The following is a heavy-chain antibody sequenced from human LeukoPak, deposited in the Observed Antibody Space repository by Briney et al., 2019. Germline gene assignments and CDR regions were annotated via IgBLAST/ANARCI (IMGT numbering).Heavy chain of an antibody. CDR3: ARRLLWFGDHSGGFDY. V-gene: IGHV4-34*01. CDR1: DGSFSAYY. Sequence: SETLSLTCAVYDGSFSAYYWSWIRQPPGKGLEWIGDINHSGSTNYNPSLKSRVTMSVDTSKNQFSLKLSSVTAADTAVYYCARRLLWFGDHSGGFDYWGQGTLVTVSS. CDR2: INHSGST. J-gene: IGHJ4*02. D-gene: IGHD3-10*01.